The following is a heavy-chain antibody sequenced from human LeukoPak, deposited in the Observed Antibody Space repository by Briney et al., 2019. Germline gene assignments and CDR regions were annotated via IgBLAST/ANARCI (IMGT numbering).Heavy chain of an antibody. CDR3: AATYSGNWEFDY. Sequence: GGSLRLSCAASGFTFDDYAMSWVRQAPGKGLEWVSGINWNDGNTGSADSVKGRFTISRDNAKNSLYLQMNSLRAEDTALYYCAATYSGNWEFDYWGQGTLVTVSS. J-gene: IGHJ4*02. V-gene: IGHV3-20*04. D-gene: IGHD1-26*01. CDR2: INWNDGNT. CDR1: GFTFDDYA.